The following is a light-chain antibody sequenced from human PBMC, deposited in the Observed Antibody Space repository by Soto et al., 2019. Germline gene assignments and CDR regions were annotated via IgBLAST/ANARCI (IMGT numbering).Light chain of an antibody. V-gene: IGLV2-14*01. CDR1: SSDVGGYNY. J-gene: IGLJ2*01. CDR3: SSYTGSGTIL. CDR2: DVS. Sequence: QSALTQPASVSGSPGQSITVSCTGTSSDVGGYNYVSWYQQHPGKAPRLMIYDVSNRPSGVSNRFSGSKSGNTAALTISGLQAEDEADYYCSSYTGSGTILFGGGTKLTVL.